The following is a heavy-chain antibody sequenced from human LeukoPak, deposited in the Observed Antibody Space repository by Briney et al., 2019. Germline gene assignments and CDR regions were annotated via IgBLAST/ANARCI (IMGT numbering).Heavy chain of an antibody. D-gene: IGHD3-22*01. Sequence: TGGSLRLSCAASGFTFSSYWMSWVRQAPGKGLEWVALISYNGGKKDYADSVKGRFTIDRDNSKNTVYLQMNSLRPDDTAIYFCARQESRNYYYEGLDYWGQGNLVTVSS. CDR1: GFTFSSYW. CDR3: ARQESRNYYYEGLDY. V-gene: IGHV3-30*03. J-gene: IGHJ4*02. CDR2: ISYNGGKK.